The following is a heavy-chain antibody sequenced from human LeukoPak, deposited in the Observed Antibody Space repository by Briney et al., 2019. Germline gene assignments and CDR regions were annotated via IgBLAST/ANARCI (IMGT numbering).Heavy chain of an antibody. CDR2: INWNGGST. V-gene: IGHV3-20*04. CDR1: GFTFDDYG. J-gene: IGHJ4*02. D-gene: IGHD3-22*01. Sequence: GGSLRLSCAASGFTFDDYGMSWVRQAPGKGLEWVSGINWNGGSTGYADSVKGRFTISRDNAKNSLYLQMNSLRAEDTALYYCSRVSDGRNYYDSSGYSYWGQGTLVTVSS. CDR3: SRVSDGRNYYDSSGYSY.